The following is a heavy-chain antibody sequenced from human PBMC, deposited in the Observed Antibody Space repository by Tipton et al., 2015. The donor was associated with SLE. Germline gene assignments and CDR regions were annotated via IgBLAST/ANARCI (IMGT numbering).Heavy chain of an antibody. D-gene: IGHD2-2*01. J-gene: IGHJ6*03. CDR1: GYSFDTYW. CDR3: ARHQTLFYMDV. V-gene: IGHV5-51*03. CDR2: IYPGDSDT. Sequence: QSGDEVKKPGESLKISCQQSGYSFDTYWIAWVRQMPGTGLEWMGIIYPGDSDTRYNPSFQGQVTISADKSLRTAYLQWNSLKESDTAIYFCARHQTLFYMDVWGKGTTVTVSS.